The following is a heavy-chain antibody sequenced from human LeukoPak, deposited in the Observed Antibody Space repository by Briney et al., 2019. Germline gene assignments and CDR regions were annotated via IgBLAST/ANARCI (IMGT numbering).Heavy chain of an antibody. Sequence: GGSLRLSCAASGFTFSSYGMHWVRQAPGKGLEWISYIGSYGTTKSYADSVKGRLTISRDNAKNSLYLQMNSLRAEDTAIYYCARDHEWSFDSWGQGTLVTVSS. CDR2: IGSYGTTK. CDR3: ARDHEWSFDS. D-gene: IGHD3-3*01. J-gene: IGHJ4*02. CDR1: GFTFSSYG. V-gene: IGHV3-48*01.